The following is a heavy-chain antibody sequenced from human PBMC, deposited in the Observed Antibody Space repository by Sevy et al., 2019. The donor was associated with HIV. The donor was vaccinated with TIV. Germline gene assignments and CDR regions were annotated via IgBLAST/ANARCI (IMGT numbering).Heavy chain of an antibody. J-gene: IGHJ4*02. Sequence: ASVKVSCKASGYTFTSYDINWVRQATGQGLEWMGWMNPNRGNTGYAQKFQGRVTMTRNTSISTAYMELSSLRSEDTAVYYCARVPCPSGYDCLFDYWGQGTLVTVSS. V-gene: IGHV1-8*01. CDR2: MNPNRGNT. CDR1: GYTFTSYD. CDR3: ARVPCPSGYDCLFDY. D-gene: IGHD5-12*01.